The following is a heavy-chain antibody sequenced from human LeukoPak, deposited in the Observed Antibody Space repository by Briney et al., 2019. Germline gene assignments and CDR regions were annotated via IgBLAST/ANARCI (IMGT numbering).Heavy chain of an antibody. D-gene: IGHD3-10*01. V-gene: IGHV4-39*01. CDR1: GGSISSSSYY. CDR3: ARLRGFGKLSGYYYMDV. CDR2: IYYSGST. Sequence: PSGTLALTCTVYGGSISSSSYYWGWIRQPPGKGREWIGSIYYSGSTYYKPSLKSRATLSVDTSQNQFSQKLSYVTAADTTVYYCARLRGFGKLSGYYYMDVWGKGTTVTVSS. J-gene: IGHJ6*03.